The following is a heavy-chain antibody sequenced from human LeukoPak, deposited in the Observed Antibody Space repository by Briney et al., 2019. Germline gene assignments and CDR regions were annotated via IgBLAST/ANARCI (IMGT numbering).Heavy chain of an antibody. CDR1: GFSLDDNA. V-gene: IGHV3-43*02. D-gene: IGHD3-16*01. CDR3: AKDNQRGGFQH. CDR2: ISGDGATT. J-gene: IGHJ1*01. Sequence: GGSLRLSCAASGFSLDDNAMYWVRQAPGKGLEWVSLISGDGATTYYADSVKGRFNISRDNSKSSLYLQMNSLRSEDSALYYCAKDNQRGGFQHWGQGTLVTVSS.